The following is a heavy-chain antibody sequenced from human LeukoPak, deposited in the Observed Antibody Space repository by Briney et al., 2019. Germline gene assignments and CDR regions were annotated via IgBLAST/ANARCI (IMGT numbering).Heavy chain of an antibody. J-gene: IGHJ5*02. V-gene: IGHV4-61*05. D-gene: IGHD5-24*01. CDR3: ARYKFHNYFDP. Sequence: ETLSLTCSVSGDSVSSSPYYWGWIRQPPGKGLEWIGNTFSTSTLYNASLRSRVTILVDTSKNQFSLKLTSATAADTAIYYCARYKFHNYFDPWGQGTLVVVSS. CDR2: TFSTST. CDR1: GDSVSSSPYY.